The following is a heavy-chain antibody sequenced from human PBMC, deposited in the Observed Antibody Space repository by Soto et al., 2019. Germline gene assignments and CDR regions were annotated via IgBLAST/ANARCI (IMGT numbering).Heavy chain of an antibody. V-gene: IGHV4-61*01. CDR3: ARGGGYSGYDYATFDY. CDR1: GGSVSTGSYY. Sequence: PSETLSLTCTVSGGSVSTGSYYWSWIRQPPGKGLEWIGYIYYSGSTNYNPSLKSRVTIPVGTSKNQFSLKLSSVTAADTAMYYCARGGGYSGYDYATFDYWGQGTLVTVSS. CDR2: IYYSGST. D-gene: IGHD5-12*01. J-gene: IGHJ4*02.